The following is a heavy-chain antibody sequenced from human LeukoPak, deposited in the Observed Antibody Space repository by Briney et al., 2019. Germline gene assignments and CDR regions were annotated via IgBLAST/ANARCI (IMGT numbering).Heavy chain of an antibody. V-gene: IGHV4-38-2*02. D-gene: IGHD4-17*01. J-gene: IGHJ4*02. CDR2: IYHSGST. CDR3: ARDGDGDFDY. CDR1: GYSISSGYY. Sequence: PSETLSLTCTVSGYSISSGYYWGWIRQPPGKGLEWIGSIYHSGSTYYNPSLKSRVTISVDTSKNRFSLKLSSVTAADTAVYYCARDGDGDFDYWGQGTLVTVSS.